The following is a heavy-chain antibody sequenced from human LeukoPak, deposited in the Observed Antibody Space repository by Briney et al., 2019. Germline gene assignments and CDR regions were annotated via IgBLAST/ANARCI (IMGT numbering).Heavy chain of an antibody. CDR1: GGTFSSYA. J-gene: IGHJ4*02. CDR3: ARDGTFGHALDY. V-gene: IGHV1-69*04. D-gene: IGHD3-10*01. Sequence: SVKVSCKASGGTFSSYAISWVRQAPGQGLEWMGRIIPILGIANYAQKFQGRVTITADKSTSTAYMELSSLRSEDTAVYYCARDGTFGHALDYWGQGTLVTVSS. CDR2: IIPILGIA.